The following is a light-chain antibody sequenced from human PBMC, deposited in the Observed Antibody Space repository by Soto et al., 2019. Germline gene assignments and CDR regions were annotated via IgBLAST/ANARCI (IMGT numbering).Light chain of an antibody. CDR3: QQSHSIPYI. J-gene: IGKJ2*01. V-gene: IGKV1-39*01. CDR1: QTISTY. CDR2: AAS. Sequence: DIQMTQSPSSLSASVGDRVTITCRASQTISTYLNWYQQKPGKAPKLLIYAASSLQSGVPSRFSGSGSGTDFTLTISSQQPEDFATYFCQQSHSIPYIFGQGTKLQLK.